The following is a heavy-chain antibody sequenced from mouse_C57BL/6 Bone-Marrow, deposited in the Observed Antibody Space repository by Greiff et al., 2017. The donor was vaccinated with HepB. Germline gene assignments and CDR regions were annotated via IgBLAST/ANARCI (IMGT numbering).Heavy chain of an antibody. J-gene: IGHJ4*01. CDR2: IYPRSGNT. V-gene: IGHV1-81*01. D-gene: IGHD1-2*01. CDR1: GYTFTSYG. Sequence: QVQLQQSGAELARPGASVKLSCKASGYTFTSYGISWVKQRPGQGLEWIGEIYPRSGNTYYNEKFKGKATLTADKSSSTAYMELRSLTSEDSAVYFCVHYGFYAMDYWGQGTSVTVSS. CDR3: VHYGFYAMDY.